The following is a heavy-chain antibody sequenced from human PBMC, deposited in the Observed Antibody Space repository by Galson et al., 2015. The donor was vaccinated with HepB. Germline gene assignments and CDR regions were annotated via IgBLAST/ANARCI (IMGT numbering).Heavy chain of an antibody. CDR3: ASSARDIVVVPAAMGNWFDP. CDR2: IIPIFGTA. D-gene: IGHD2-2*01. CDR1: GGTLSSYA. V-gene: IGHV1-69*13. J-gene: IGHJ5*02. Sequence: SVKVSCKASGGTLSSYAISWVRQAPGQGLEWMGGIIPIFGTANYAQKFQGRVTITADESTSTAYMELSSLRSEDTAVYYCASSARDIVVVPAAMGNWFDPWGQGTLVTVSS.